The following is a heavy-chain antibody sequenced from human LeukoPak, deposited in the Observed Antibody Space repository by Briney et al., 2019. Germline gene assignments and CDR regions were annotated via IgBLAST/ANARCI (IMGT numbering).Heavy chain of an antibody. CDR3: TRQYDYVWGSYPGLGAFDI. D-gene: IGHD3-16*01. Sequence: PGWSLILSCAASGFTFSVSAMHCVRQASGKGLEWVGRIRSKANSYATAYAASVKGRFTISRDDSKNTAYLQMNSLKTEDTAVYYCTRQYDYVWGSYPGLGAFDIWGQGTMVTVSS. J-gene: IGHJ3*02. V-gene: IGHV3-73*01. CDR2: IRSKANSYAT. CDR1: GFTFSVSA.